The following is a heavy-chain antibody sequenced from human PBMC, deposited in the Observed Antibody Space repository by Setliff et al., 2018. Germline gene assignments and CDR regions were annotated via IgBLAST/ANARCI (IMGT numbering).Heavy chain of an antibody. D-gene: IGHD4-4*01. J-gene: IGHJ4*02. V-gene: IGHV4-38-2*01. CDR2: IHHSGKA. CDR3: AHTSGGGNSACFDY. Sequence: SETLSLTCAVSGFSISSGYYWGWIRQPPGKGLEWIVNIHHSGKAYYNPSLKSRVTMSVDTSKNQVVLTMTNMDPVDTATYFCAHTSGGGNSACFDYWGQGVLVTVSS. CDR1: GFSISSGYY.